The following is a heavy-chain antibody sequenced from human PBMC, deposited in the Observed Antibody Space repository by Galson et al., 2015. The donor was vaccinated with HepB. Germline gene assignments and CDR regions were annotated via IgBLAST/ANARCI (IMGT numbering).Heavy chain of an antibody. CDR1: GFTFSAYW. CDR3: ARDPIRQGSAFGNFDY. Sequence: SLRLSCAVSGFTFSAYWMSWVRQAPGKGLEWVGNINQGGSFGYYREPMKGRFTISRDNSKNSLFLQINSLRVEDTAVYYCARDPIRQGSAFGNFDYWGQGTLVTVSS. CDR2: INQGGSFG. D-gene: IGHD3-3*01. V-gene: IGHV3-7*03. J-gene: IGHJ4*02.